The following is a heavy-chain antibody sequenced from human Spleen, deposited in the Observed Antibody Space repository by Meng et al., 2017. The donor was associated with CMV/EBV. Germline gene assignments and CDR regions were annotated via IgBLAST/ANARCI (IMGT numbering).Heavy chain of an antibody. J-gene: IGHJ6*02. CDR3: AKDRYDYVWGRGGMDV. CDR2: IRYDGSNK. Sequence: GGSLRLSCAASGFTFSSYGMHWVRQAPGKGLEWVAFIRYDGSNKHYADSVKGRFTISRDNSKNTLYLQMNSLRAEDTAVYYCAKDRYDYVWGRGGMDVWGQGTTVTVSS. CDR1: GFTFSSYG. V-gene: IGHV3-30*02. D-gene: IGHD3-16*01.